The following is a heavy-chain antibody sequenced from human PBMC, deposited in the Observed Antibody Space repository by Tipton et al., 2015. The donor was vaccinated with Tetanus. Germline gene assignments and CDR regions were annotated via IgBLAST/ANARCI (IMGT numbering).Heavy chain of an antibody. V-gene: IGHV4-59*01. CDR3: ARGGGDWSWYLQH. D-gene: IGHD2-21*02. Sequence: TLSLTCTVSGDSISGYYWNWIRQPPGKGLEWIGYFYYSGSTNYNPSLKSRVTMSGDTSKNQFSLKLTSVTAADTAVYYCARGGGDWSWYLQHWGQGTLVTVSS. J-gene: IGHJ1*01. CDR1: GDSISGYY. CDR2: FYYSGST.